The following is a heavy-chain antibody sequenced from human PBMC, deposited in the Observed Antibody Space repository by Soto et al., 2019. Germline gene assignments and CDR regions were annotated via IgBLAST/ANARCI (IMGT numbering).Heavy chain of an antibody. Sequence: EVQLVESGGGLVQPGGSLRLYRVGSGFMFDSFAMNWVRQAPGKGLEWVAYINGGSDSIYYAESVKGRFTISRDNARNSLSLQMNSLSDEDTAVYYCAKSGDSAGWGIDFWGQGTLVTVSS. CDR3: AKSGDSAGWGIDF. CDR2: INGGSDSI. D-gene: IGHD6-19*01. V-gene: IGHV3-48*02. CDR1: GFMFDSFA. J-gene: IGHJ4*02.